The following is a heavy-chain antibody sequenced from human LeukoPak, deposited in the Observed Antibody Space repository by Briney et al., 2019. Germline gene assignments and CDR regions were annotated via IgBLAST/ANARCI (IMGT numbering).Heavy chain of an antibody. CDR1: GFTFSSYA. CDR2: ISYDGSNK. J-gene: IGHJ4*02. CDR3: VRDRGYSGSHIDY. D-gene: IGHD1-26*01. V-gene: IGHV3-30*04. Sequence: GGSLRLSCAASGFTFSSYAMHWVRQAPGKGLEWVAVISYDGSNKYYADSVKGRFTISRDNSKNTLYLQMNSLRAEDTAVYYCVRDRGYSGSHIDYWGQGTLVTVSS.